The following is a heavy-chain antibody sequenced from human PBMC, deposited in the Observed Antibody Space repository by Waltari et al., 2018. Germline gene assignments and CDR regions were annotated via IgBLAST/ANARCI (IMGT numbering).Heavy chain of an antibody. CDR3: ARDVPYLGRGAYDF. Sequence: EVHLVESGGGLVQPGGSLRLSCAASGFTFSNFWMNWVRQAPGKGLELVAKINEDGSVKDYVDSVKGRFTIARDNARNSLYLEITSLRAEDTAVYYCARDVPYLGRGAYDFWGQGTMVTVSS. V-gene: IGHV3-7*01. CDR2: INEDGSVK. D-gene: IGHD2-21*01. CDR1: GFTFSNFW. J-gene: IGHJ3*01.